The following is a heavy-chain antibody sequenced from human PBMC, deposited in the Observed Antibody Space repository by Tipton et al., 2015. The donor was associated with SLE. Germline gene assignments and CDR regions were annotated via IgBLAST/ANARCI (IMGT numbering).Heavy chain of an antibody. D-gene: IGHD2-15*01. V-gene: IGHV4-59*01. CDR1: GGSIRSYY. J-gene: IGHJ3*02. Sequence: TLSLTCTVSGGSIRSYYWTWIRQPPGRGLEWIGYIYYSGSTNYNPSLKSRVTISVDTSKNQFSLKLSSVTAADTAVYYCARAEGSWDAFDIWGQVTMVTVSS. CDR2: IYYSGST. CDR3: ARAEGSWDAFDI.